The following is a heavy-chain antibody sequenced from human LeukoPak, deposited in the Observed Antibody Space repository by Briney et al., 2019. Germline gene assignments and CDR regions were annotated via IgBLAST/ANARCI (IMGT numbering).Heavy chain of an antibody. D-gene: IGHD5-12*01. V-gene: IGHV4-39*01. J-gene: IGHJ4*02. CDR2: IYYSGST. CDR1: GASISRSTYY. CDR3: ARTLSATIFNFDY. Sequence: SETLSLTCTVSGASISRSTYYWGCIRQPPGKGLEWIGTIYYSGSTYYNPSLKSRVTISVDTSKNQFSLKVTSVTAADTAVYYCARTLSATIFNFDYWGQGTLVTVTS.